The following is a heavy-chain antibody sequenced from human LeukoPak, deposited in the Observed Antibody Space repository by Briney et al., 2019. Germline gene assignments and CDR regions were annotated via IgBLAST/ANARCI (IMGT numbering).Heavy chain of an antibody. J-gene: IGHJ4*02. V-gene: IGHV4-39*01. CDR2: IYYSGST. CDR1: GGSISSSSYY. Sequence: SETLSLTCTVSGGSISSSSYYWGWIRQPPGKGLEWIGSIYYSGSTYYNPSLKSRVTTSVDTSKNQFSLKLSSVTAADTAVYYCARAELKQWLVQGWFDYWGQGTLVTVSS. D-gene: IGHD6-19*01. CDR3: ARAELKQWLVQGWFDY.